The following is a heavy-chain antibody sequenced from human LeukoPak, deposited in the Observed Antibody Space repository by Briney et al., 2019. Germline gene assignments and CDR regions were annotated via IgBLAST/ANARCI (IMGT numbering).Heavy chain of an antibody. CDR1: GGSISSGGYY. CDR3: ARVKQGSGSYYNLWFDY. V-gene: IGHV4-31*03. D-gene: IGHD3-10*01. Sequence: SETLSLTCTVSGGSISSGGYYWSWIRQHPGKGLEWIGYIHYSGSTYYNPSLKSRVTISVDTSKNQFSLKLRYVTAADTAVYYCARVKQGSGSYYNLWFDYWGQGTLVTVSS. CDR2: IHYSGST. J-gene: IGHJ4*02.